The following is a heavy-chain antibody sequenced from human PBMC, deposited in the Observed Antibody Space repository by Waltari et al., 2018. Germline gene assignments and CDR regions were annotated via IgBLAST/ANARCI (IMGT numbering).Heavy chain of an antibody. Sequence: QLQLQESGPGLVKPSETLSLTCTVSGDSIKSSTYNWAWVRQPPGKGLEYIVSISSSGRNYSNPSLMSRVTISVDSSKNQFSLDFTSVTAADTAVYYCARAAPYTTDGFDSWGQGTLVTVSS. CDR3: ARAAPYTTDGFDS. CDR1: GDSIKSSTYN. D-gene: IGHD1-1*01. CDR2: ISSSGRN. J-gene: IGHJ4*02. V-gene: IGHV4-39*07.